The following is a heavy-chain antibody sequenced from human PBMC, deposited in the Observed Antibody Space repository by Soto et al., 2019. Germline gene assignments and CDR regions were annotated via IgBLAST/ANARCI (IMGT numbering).Heavy chain of an antibody. CDR1: GGSCSGYY. CDR2: INHSGST. J-gene: IGHJ4*02. Sequence: PLETLSLTCAVYGGSCSGYYWSWIRQPPGKGLEWVGEINHSGSTNYNPSLKSRVTISVDTSKNQFSLKLSSVTAADTAVYYCARVNSNGTTDDGYWGQGTLVTVSS. D-gene: IGHD4-17*01. CDR3: ARVNSNGTTDDGY. V-gene: IGHV4-34*01.